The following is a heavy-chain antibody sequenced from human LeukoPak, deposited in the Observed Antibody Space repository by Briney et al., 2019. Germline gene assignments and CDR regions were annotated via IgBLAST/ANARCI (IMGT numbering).Heavy chain of an antibody. V-gene: IGHV4-61*02. CDR1: GGSISSTFYY. J-gene: IGHJ4*02. CDR2: IYTSGST. D-gene: IGHD6-13*01. CDR3: AHSSSKLGSEIDY. Sequence: PSETLSLTCTVSGGSISSTFYYWGWIRQPPGKGLEWIGRIYTSGSTNYNPSLKSRVTISVDTSKNQFSLKLSSVTAADTAVYYCAHSSSKLGSEIDYWGQGTLVTVSS.